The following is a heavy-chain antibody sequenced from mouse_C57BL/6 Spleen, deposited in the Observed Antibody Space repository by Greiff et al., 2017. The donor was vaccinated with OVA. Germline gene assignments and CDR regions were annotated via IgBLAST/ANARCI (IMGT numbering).Heavy chain of an antibody. CDR3: ARSGERWDPAY. CDR2: IYPRSGNT. CDR1: GYTFTSYG. D-gene: IGHD4-1*01. V-gene: IGHV1-81*01. Sequence: VMLVESGAELARPGASVKLSCKASGYTFTSYGISWVKQRTGQGLEWIGEIYPRSGNTYYNEKFKGKATLTADKSSSTAYMELRSLTSEDSAVYFCARSGERWDPAYWGQGTLVTVSA. J-gene: IGHJ3*01.